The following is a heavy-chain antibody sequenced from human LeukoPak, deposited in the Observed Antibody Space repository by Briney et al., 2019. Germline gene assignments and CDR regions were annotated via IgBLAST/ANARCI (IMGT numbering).Heavy chain of an antibody. CDR3: ARLVGASWFDS. D-gene: IGHD1-26*01. CDR1: GDSVSTNSAT. J-gene: IGHJ5*01. CDR2: TYYRSKWYN. Sequence: SQTLSLTCAISGDSVSTNSATWTWLRQSPSRGLEWLGRTYYRSKWYNDYAVSMRSRITINPDTSKNQFSLQLNSVTPEDTAVYYCARLVGASWFDSWGQGTLVTVSS. V-gene: IGHV6-1*01.